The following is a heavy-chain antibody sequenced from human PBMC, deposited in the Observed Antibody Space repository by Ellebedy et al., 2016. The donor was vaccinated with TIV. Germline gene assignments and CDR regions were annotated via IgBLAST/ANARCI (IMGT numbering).Heavy chain of an antibody. CDR3: ARAVKYSSSSVFDY. CDR1: GGSNSSGDYY. D-gene: IGHD6-6*01. J-gene: IGHJ4*02. V-gene: IGHV4-30-4*01. Sequence: MPSETLSLTCTVSGGSNSSGDYYWSWIRQPPGKGLEWIGYIYYSGSTYYNPSLKSRVTISVDTSKNQFSLKLSSVTAADTAVYYCARAVKYSSSSVFDYWGQGTLVTVSS. CDR2: IYYSGST.